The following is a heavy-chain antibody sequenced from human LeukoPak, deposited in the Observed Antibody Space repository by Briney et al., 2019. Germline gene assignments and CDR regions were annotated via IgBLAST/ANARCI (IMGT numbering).Heavy chain of an antibody. Sequence: GASVKVSCKTSANTFSNYGISWVRQAPGQGLEWMGWISADNGNTNYAQKFHGRVTMTTDTSTRTAYMELRSLRSDDTAVYYCARDSTPTRGVRRGFDPWGQGTLVTVSS. D-gene: IGHD3-10*01. CDR2: ISADNGNT. V-gene: IGHV1-18*01. CDR1: ANTFSNYG. J-gene: IGHJ5*02. CDR3: ARDSTPTRGVRRGFDP.